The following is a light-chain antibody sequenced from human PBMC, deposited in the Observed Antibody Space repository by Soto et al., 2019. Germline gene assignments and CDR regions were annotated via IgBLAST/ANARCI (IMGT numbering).Light chain of an antibody. CDR1: QSISSY. J-gene: IGKJ4*01. Sequence: DLQMTQSPSSLSASVGCRVTITCRASQSISSYLNWYQQKPGKAPKLLIYAASSLQSGVPSRFSGSGSGTDFTLTISSLQPEDFATYYCQQSYSTLSLTFGGGTKVDNK. CDR3: QQSYSTLSLT. CDR2: AAS. V-gene: IGKV1-39*01.